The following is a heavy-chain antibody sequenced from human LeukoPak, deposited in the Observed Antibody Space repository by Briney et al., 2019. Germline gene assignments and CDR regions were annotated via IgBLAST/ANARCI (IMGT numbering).Heavy chain of an antibody. V-gene: IGHV3-21*01. CDR2: ITSNSFT. J-gene: IGHJ4*02. CDR3: AREYFRYDY. CDR1: GFTVSSYA. D-gene: IGHD3-10*01. Sequence: GGSLRLSCAASGFTVSSYAMNWVRQAPGKGLEWVSSITSNSFTYYADSVKGRFAISRDNAKNSLYLQMDSLRAEDTAVYYCAREYFRYDYWGQGTLVTVSS.